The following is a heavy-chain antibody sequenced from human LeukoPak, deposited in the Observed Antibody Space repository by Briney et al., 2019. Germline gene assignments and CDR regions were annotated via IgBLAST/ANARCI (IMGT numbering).Heavy chain of an antibody. V-gene: IGHV1-18*04. D-gene: IGHD3-22*01. CDR2: ISCYTGNT. J-gene: IGHJ5*02. Sequence: GASVKVSCKASGYTFTGYYMHWVRQALGQGLEWMGWISCYTGNTYYAQNFQGRITMTTDTSTSTAYMELRSLRSDDTAVYYCARVSGIVMMGVGWLDPWGQGTLVTVSS. CDR1: GYTFTGYY. CDR3: ARVSGIVMMGVGWLDP.